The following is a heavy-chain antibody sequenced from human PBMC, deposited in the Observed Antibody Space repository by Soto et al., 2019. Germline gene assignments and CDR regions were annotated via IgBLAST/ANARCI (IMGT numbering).Heavy chain of an antibody. D-gene: IGHD2-2*01. V-gene: IGHV3-33*08. CDR3: GRGSMPDY. CDR2: IWFDGSDK. Sequence: GGSLRLSCAGSGFTFSNYALSWVRQAPGKGLEWVAVIWFDGSDKYYADSVKGRFTISRDNSKNTLSLEMNSLRAEDTAVYYCGRGSMPDYWGQGT. CDR1: GFTFSNYA. J-gene: IGHJ4*02.